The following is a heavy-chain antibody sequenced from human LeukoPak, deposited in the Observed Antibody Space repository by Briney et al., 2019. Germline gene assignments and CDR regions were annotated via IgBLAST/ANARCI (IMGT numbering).Heavy chain of an antibody. D-gene: IGHD6-13*01. V-gene: IGHV3-21*04. CDR1: GFTFSSYS. J-gene: IGHJ4*02. Sequence: PGGSLRLSCAASGFTFSSYSMNWVRQAPGKGLEWVLSISSSSSYIYYADSVKGRFTISRDNSKNTLYLQMNSLRAEDTAVYYCAKHLRYSSSWYSIHERDYFDYWGQGTLVTVSS. CDR2: ISSSSSYI. CDR3: AKHLRYSSSWYSIHERDYFDY.